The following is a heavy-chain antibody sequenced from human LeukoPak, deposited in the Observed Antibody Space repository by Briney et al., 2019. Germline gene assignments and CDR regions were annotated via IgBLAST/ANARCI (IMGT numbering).Heavy chain of an antibody. Sequence: SETLSLTCTVSGGSFSSYYWTWIRQPAGKGLEWIGRIYNSGTTNYSPSLESRVTMSLDTSKNRFSLSLSSVTAADTAVYYCARDRLGATGHWRIDVWGRGALVTVSS. CDR3: ARDRLGATGHWRIDV. CDR2: IYNSGTT. J-gene: IGHJ2*01. V-gene: IGHV4-4*07. CDR1: GGSFSSYY. D-gene: IGHD1-26*01.